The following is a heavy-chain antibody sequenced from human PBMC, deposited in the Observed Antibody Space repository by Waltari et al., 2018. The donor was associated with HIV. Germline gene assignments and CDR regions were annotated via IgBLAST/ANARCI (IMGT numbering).Heavy chain of an antibody. V-gene: IGHV3-30*03. D-gene: IGHD3-10*01. CDR1: GFSFRNYA. J-gene: IGHJ4*02. CDR2: ISYDETNE. CDR3: VVSSFDY. Sequence: QVQHVESGGGVAQPGRSLRLSCAASGFSFRNYAMHWVRQAPGKGLEWLTLISYDETNEYYTDSVRGRFTISRDNSKNMLYLQMNNLRPEDTAIYYCVVSSFDYWGQGTLVTVSS.